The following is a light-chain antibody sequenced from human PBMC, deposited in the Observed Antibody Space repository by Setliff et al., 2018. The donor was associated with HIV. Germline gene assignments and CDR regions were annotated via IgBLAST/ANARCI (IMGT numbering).Light chain of an antibody. Sequence: QSVLTQPRSVSGSPGQSVTISCTGTSSDVGGYNFVSWYQQHPGKAPKFIIYDVNKRPSGVPDRFSGSKSGNTASLTISGLQPEDGADYYCCSYAGSFIYVFGTGTKVTVL. CDR2: DVN. J-gene: IGLJ1*01. V-gene: IGLV2-11*01. CDR3: CSYAGSFIYV. CDR1: SSDVGGYNF.